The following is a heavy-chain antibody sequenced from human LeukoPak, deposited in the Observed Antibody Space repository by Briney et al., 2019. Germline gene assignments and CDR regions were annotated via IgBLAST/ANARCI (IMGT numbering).Heavy chain of an antibody. D-gene: IGHD3-22*01. J-gene: IGHJ3*02. CDR1: GYTFTSYA. CDR2: INTNTGNP. Sequence: ASVKPSCKASGYTFTSYAMNWVRQAPGQGLEWRGWINTNTGNPTYAQSFTGRFVFSLDTYVSTAYLKVSSLKAEDTAVYYCARFRTYYYDSSGYYYTSGEGSGASDIWGQGTMVTVSS. V-gene: IGHV7-4-1*02. CDR3: ARFRTYYYDSSGYYYTSGEGSGASDI.